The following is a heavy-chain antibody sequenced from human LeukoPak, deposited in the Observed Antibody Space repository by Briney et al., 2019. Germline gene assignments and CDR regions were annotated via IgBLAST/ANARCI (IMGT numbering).Heavy chain of an antibody. CDR1: GFTLSSYA. CDR3: ARVDGDYYYGMDV. J-gene: IGHJ6*02. CDR2: ISYDGSNK. V-gene: IGHV3-30-3*01. D-gene: IGHD4-17*01. Sequence: GRSLRLSCAASGFTLSSYAMHWVRQAPGKGLEWVAVISYDGSNKYYADSVKGRFTISRDNSKNTLYLQMNSLRAEDTAVYYCARVDGDYYYGMDVWGQGTTVTVSS.